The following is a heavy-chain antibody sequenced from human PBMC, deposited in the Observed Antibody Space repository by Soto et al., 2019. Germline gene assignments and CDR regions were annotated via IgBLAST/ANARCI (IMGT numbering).Heavy chain of an antibody. Sequence: QVQLVQSGAEVKKPGASVKVSCKASGYTFTGYYMHWVRQAPGQGLEWMGWINPNSGGTNYAQKFQGWVTMTRDTSISTAYMELSRLRSDDTAVYYCARETKQQWLVRAYYFDYWGQGTLVTVSS. J-gene: IGHJ4*02. V-gene: IGHV1-2*04. CDR2: INPNSGGT. CDR1: GYTFTGYY. CDR3: ARETKQQWLVRAYYFDY. D-gene: IGHD6-19*01.